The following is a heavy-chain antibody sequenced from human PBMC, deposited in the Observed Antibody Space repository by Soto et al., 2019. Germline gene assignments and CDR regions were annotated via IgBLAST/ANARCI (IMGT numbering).Heavy chain of an antibody. V-gene: IGHV1-69*02. CDR2: IIPILGIA. J-gene: IGHJ3*02. Sequence: ASVKVSCKASGGTFSSYTISRVRQAPGQGLEWMGRIIPILGIANYAQKFQGRVTITADKSTSTAYMGLSSLRSEDTAVYYCASVPGTRKAFDIWGQGTMVTVS. CDR1: GGTFSSYT. CDR3: ASVPGTRKAFDI.